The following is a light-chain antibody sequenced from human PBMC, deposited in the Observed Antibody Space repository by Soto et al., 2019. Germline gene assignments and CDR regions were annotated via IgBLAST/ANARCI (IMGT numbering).Light chain of an antibody. CDR3: HQRNQ. CDR2: GAS. CDR1: QSISTN. Sequence: EIVMTQSPATLSVSPGERATLSCRASQSISTNLAWYHQKPGQAPRLLIYGASTRATGIPARFSGSGSGTDFTLTISSVEPEDFAMYYCHQRNQFGQGTRLEIK. V-gene: IGKV3-15*01. J-gene: IGKJ5*01.